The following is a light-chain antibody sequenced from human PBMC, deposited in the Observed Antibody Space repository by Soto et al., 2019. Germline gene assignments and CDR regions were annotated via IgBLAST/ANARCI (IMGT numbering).Light chain of an antibody. Sequence: EIVVTQSPGTLSLSPGERATLSCRASQSVSSNYLAWYQQKPGQAPRLLIYGASSSASDITDRVSGSGSGKHIILIIRILESEDFARYYCQQYGRTPFTFGPGTKVDVK. CDR3: QQYGRTPFT. V-gene: IGKV3-20*01. CDR2: GAS. J-gene: IGKJ3*01. CDR1: QSVSSNY.